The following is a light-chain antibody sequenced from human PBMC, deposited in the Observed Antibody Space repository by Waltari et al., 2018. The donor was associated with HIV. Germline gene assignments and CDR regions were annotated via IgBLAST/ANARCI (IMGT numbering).Light chain of an antibody. Sequence: DIQMTQSPSSVSASVGDTVTITCRASQAFSTWIAWYQQKPGRAPKLLIFSASTLRSGVPSRFSGSGSGPDFTLTISNLQPEDFATYYGQRANTSPSFGGGTKVEIK. CDR3: QRANTSPS. J-gene: IGKJ4*01. CDR2: SAS. V-gene: IGKV1-12*02. CDR1: QAFSTW.